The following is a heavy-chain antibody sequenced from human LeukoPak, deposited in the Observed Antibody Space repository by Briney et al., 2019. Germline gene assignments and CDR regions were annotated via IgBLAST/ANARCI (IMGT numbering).Heavy chain of an antibody. CDR2: MNPNSGNT. V-gene: IGHV1-8*01. D-gene: IGHD5-24*01. J-gene: IGHJ5*02. CDR1: GYTFTSYD. CDR3: ARGRWLQQRPNWFDP. Sequence: ASVKVSCKASGYTFTSYDINWVRQATGQGLEWMGWMNPNSGNTDYAQKFQGRVTMTRDTSTTTAYMELSSPRSGDTAVYYCARGRWLQQRPNWFDPWGQGTLVTVSS.